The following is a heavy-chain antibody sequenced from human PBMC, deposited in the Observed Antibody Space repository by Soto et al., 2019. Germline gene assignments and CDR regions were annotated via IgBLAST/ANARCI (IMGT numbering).Heavy chain of an antibody. Sequence: GGSLRLSCAASGFTFSNAWMSWVRQAPGKGLEWVGRIKSKTDGGKTDYAAPGKGRFTISRVDSKNMLDLQMNSLKTADTAVYYCTTSLRMTTVKRKPNSYYYMDVWGKGTTVTVSS. CDR2: IKSKTDGGKT. CDR3: TTSLRMTTVKRKPNSYYYMDV. V-gene: IGHV3-15*01. CDR1: GFTFSNAW. J-gene: IGHJ6*03. D-gene: IGHD4-4*01.